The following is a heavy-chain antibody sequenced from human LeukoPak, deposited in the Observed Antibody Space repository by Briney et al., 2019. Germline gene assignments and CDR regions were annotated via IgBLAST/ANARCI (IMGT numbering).Heavy chain of an antibody. CDR1: GGAISNYL. CDR3: ARTRGHTYAQPTYFFDY. V-gene: IGHV4-4*07. Sequence: PSETLSLTCTVSGGAISNYLWSWIRQPAGKGLEWIGLIYPTGITSYNPSFKSRVTMSIDTSKHHFSLMLTSVTAADAAVYYCARTRGHTYAQPTYFFDYWGQGTLVTVSS. J-gene: IGHJ4*02. CDR2: IYPTGIT. D-gene: IGHD5-18*01.